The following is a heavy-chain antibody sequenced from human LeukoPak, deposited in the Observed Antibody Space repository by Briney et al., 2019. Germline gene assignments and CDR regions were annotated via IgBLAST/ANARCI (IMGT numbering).Heavy chain of an antibody. CDR1: GGSISSNNW. V-gene: IGHV4-4*02. J-gene: IGHJ4*02. CDR3: ARSSGWGPNDY. D-gene: IGHD6-19*01. CDR2: IYHSGSP. Sequence: SGTLSLTCAVSGGSISSNNWWGWVRQPPGKGLEWIGEIYHSGSPNYNPSLKSRVTISVDKSRNHFSLNLSSVTAADTAVYYCARSSGWGPNDYWGQGTLVTVSS.